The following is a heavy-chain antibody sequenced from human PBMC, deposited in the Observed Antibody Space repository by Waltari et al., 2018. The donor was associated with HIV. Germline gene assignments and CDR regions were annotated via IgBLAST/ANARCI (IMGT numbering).Heavy chain of an antibody. J-gene: IGHJ2*01. D-gene: IGHD5-12*01. V-gene: IGHV3-74*03. CDR2: INSDGSST. Sequence: EVQLVESGGGLVEPGGPLRLSCAASGFTFSSYWMQWVPQAPGKGLVWVSGINSDGSSTKYADSVKDRFIISRDNAKNTLYLQMNTLRDEDTAVYYCTRVPEVEMATIWYFDLWGRGTLVTVSS. CDR1: GFTFSSYW. CDR3: TRVPEVEMATIWYFDL.